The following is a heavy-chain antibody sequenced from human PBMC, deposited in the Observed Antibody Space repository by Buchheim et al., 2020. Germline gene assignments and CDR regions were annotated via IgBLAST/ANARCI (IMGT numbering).Heavy chain of an antibody. CDR2: IYYSGST. CDR1: GGSISSSSYY. Sequence: QLQLQESGPGLVKPSETLSLTCTVSGGSISSSSYYWGWIRQPPGKGLEWIGSIYYSGSTYYNPSLKSRVTISVDTSKNQFSLKLSSVTAADTAVHYCARDPYSSGWYRGEGLFGMDVWGQGTT. D-gene: IGHD6-19*01. V-gene: IGHV4-39*07. J-gene: IGHJ6*02. CDR3: ARDPYSSGWYRGEGLFGMDV.